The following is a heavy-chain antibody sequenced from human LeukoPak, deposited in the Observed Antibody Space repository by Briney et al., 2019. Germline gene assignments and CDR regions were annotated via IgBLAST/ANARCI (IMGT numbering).Heavy chain of an antibody. J-gene: IGHJ4*02. CDR1: GFTFSSYS. Sequence: GGSLRLSCAASGFTFSSYSMNWVRQAPGKGLEWVSSISSSSSYIYYADSVKGRFTISRDNAKNSLYLQMNSLRAEDTAVYYCARAGMATIPFDYWGQGTLVTVSS. V-gene: IGHV3-21*01. CDR3: ARAGMATIPFDY. CDR2: ISSSSSYI. D-gene: IGHD5-24*01.